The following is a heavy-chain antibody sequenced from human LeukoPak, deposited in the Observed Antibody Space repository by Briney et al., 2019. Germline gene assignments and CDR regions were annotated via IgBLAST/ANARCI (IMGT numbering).Heavy chain of an antibody. V-gene: IGHV3-48*03. CDR2: ICSSGSTI. D-gene: IGHD6-19*01. Sequence: GGSLRLSCAASGFTFSSYEMNWVRQAPGKGLEWVSYICSSGSTIYYADSVKGRFTISRDNAKNSLYLQMNSLRAEDTAVYYCARVGVTGYSSGWGQGTLVTVSS. J-gene: IGHJ4*02. CDR3: ARVGVTGYSSG. CDR1: GFTFSSYE.